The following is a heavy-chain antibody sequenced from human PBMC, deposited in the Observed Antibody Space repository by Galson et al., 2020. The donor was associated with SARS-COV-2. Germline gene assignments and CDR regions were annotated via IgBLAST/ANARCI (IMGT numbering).Heavy chain of an antibody. CDR3: ARLSSKFSSSWYYYGMDV. D-gene: IGHD6-13*01. V-gene: IGHV1-69*13. Sequence: ASVKVSCKASGGTFSSYAISWVRQAPGQGLEWMGGIIPIFGTANYAQKFQGRVTITADESTSTAYMELSSLRSEDTAVYYCARLSSKFSSSWYYYGMDVWGQGTTVTVSS. J-gene: IGHJ6*02. CDR2: IIPIFGTA. CDR1: GGTFSSYA.